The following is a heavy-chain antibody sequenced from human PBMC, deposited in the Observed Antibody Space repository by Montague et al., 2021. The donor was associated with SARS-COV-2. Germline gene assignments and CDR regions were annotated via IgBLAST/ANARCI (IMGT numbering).Heavy chain of an antibody. D-gene: IGHD3-3*01. Sequence: SETLSLTCTVSDGSISTSSYYWGWILPPPGKGLEWIGSIYYSGGTYYNPSLKSRVTISVDTSKNQLSLTLSSVTAADTAVYYCAGHRQSRITIFSVVDFHNGLDVWGQGTLVTVSS. CDR2: IYYSGGT. J-gene: IGHJ5*01. CDR1: DGSISTSSYY. CDR3: AGHRQSRITIFSVVDFHNGLDV. V-gene: IGHV4-39*01.